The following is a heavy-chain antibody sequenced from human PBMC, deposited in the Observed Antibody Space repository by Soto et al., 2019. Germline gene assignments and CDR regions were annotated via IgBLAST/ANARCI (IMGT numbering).Heavy chain of an antibody. Sequence: GGSLRLSCAASGFTFSNAWMNWVRQAPGKGLEWVGRIKSKTDGGTTDYAAPVKSRFTISRDDSKNTLYLQMNSLKTEDTAVYYCTTQTYYYDSSGYYPFDYWGQGTLVTVSS. CDR3: TTQTYYYDSSGYYPFDY. J-gene: IGHJ4*02. CDR1: GFTFSNAW. CDR2: IKSKTDGGTT. D-gene: IGHD3-22*01. V-gene: IGHV3-15*07.